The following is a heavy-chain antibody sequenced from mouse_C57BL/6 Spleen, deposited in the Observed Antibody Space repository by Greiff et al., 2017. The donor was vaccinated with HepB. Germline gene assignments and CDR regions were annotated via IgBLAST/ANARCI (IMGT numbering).Heavy chain of an antibody. D-gene: IGHD2-5*01. J-gene: IGHJ1*03. Sequence: QVQLQQSGPGLVAPSQCLSITCTVSGFSLTSYGVHWVRQPPGKGLEWLVVIWSDGSTTYNSALKSRLSISEDNSKSQVFLKMNSLQTDDTAMYYCARQLGYSNWYFDVWGTGTTVTVSS. CDR2: IWSDGST. CDR1: GFSLTSYG. CDR3: ARQLGYSNWYFDV. V-gene: IGHV2-6-1*01.